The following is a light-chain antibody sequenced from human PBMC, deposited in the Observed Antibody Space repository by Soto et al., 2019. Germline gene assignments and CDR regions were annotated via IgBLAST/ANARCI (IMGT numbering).Light chain of an antibody. CDR3: QQYNDWPLL. CDR1: QRISDN. Sequence: ERVTLSCRPSQRISDNSSGYQQQPSQAPRLLICGASIRATDIPARFRGSGSGTEFSLTLGRLQSEDFAVYSCQQYNDWPLLFGGGTKV. J-gene: IGKJ4*01. CDR2: GAS. V-gene: IGKV3D-15*01.